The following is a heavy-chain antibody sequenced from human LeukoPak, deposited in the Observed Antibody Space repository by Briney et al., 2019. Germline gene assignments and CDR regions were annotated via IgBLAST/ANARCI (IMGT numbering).Heavy chain of an antibody. Sequence: GGSLRLSCAASGFTFSSHGMYWVRQAPGKGLEWVALIWYDGSKKNYADSVKGRLTISRDNSKNTLYLQMNSLRAEDTAVYYSARDISIGSRDYWGQGTLVTVSS. CDR1: GFTFSSHG. CDR2: IWYDGSKK. D-gene: IGHD2-15*01. CDR3: ARDISIGSRDY. J-gene: IGHJ4*02. V-gene: IGHV3-33*01.